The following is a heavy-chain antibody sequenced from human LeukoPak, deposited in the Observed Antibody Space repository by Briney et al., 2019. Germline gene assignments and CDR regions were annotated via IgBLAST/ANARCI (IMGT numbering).Heavy chain of an antibody. CDR2: INDSGGTT. CDR1: GFTFSSYA. CDR3: AKYRYGSGSYYTSPFDY. D-gene: IGHD3-10*01. V-gene: IGHV3-23*01. Sequence: PGGYLRLYCAASGFTFSSYAMNWVRQAPGKGLEWVSAINDSGGTTYYADSVKGRFTISRDNSKNTLYLQMNSLRAEDTAVYYCAKYRYGSGSYYTSPFDYWGQGTLVTVSS. J-gene: IGHJ4*02.